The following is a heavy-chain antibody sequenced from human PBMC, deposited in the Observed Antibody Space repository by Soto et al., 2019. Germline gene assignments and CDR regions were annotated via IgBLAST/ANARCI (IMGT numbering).Heavy chain of an antibody. CDR1: GYTFTSYG. CDR3: ARGPYSSGWSPPYYYYGMDV. D-gene: IGHD6-19*01. V-gene: IGHV1-18*01. Sequence: VSVKVSCKASGYTFTSYGISWVRQAPGQGLEWMGWISAYNGNTNYAQKLQGRVTMTTDTSTSTAYMELRSLRSDDTAVYYCARGPYSSGWSPPYYYYGMDVWGQGTRVTVSS. CDR2: ISAYNGNT. J-gene: IGHJ6*02.